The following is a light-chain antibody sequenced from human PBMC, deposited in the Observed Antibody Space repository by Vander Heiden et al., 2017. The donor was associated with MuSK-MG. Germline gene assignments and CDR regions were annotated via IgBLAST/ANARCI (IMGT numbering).Light chain of an antibody. CDR3: QQYDNLPLT. CDR1: QYISSY. CDR2: DAS. Sequence: DIQLTQSPSSLSASVGDRVTITCQASQYISSYLNWYQQKPGKGPNLLIYDASSLETGVPSRFSGSGSGTEFTLTISSPQPEDIATYYCQQYDNLPLTFGGGTKVEIK. V-gene: IGKV1-33*01. J-gene: IGKJ4*01.